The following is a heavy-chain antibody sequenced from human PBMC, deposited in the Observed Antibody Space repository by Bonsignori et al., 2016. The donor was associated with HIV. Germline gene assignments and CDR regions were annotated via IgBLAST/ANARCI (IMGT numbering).Heavy chain of an antibody. V-gene: IGHV3-23*01. Sequence: WIRQPPGKGLEWVSAISGSGGSPYYADSVKGRFTISRDNSKNTLYLQMDSLRAEDTAIYYCAKGRDQWRLYAIYWGRGTLVTVSS. D-gene: IGHD2-8*01. J-gene: IGHJ2*01. CDR3: AKGRDQWRLYAIY. CDR2: ISGSGGSP.